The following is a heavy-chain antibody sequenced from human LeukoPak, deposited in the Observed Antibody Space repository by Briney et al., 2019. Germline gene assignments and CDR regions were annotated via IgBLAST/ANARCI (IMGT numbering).Heavy chain of an antibody. CDR2: IKEDGGET. V-gene: IGHV3-7*02. CDR3: APGRINIVH. Sequence: PGGSLRLSCAASGFTFSSYWMSWVRQAPGKGLEWVANIKEDGGETNYVDSVKGRFIISRDNAKNSLYLQMNSLRAEDTAVYYCAPGRINIVHWGQGTLVTVSS. CDR1: GFTFSSYW. J-gene: IGHJ4*02. D-gene: IGHD3-10*01.